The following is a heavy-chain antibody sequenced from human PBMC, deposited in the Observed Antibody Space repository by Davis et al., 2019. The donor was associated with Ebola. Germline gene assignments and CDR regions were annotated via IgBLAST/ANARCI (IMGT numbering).Heavy chain of an antibody. Sequence: MPSETLSPTCAVYGVSFSGYYWHWIRQPPGKGLDWIGEINHSGRTNYNPSLKSRVTMSVDTSKNQFSLRVRSVTAADTAVYYCARGGGYGGYGMDVWGQGTTVTVSS. D-gene: IGHD6-25*01. CDR3: ARGGGYGGYGMDV. J-gene: IGHJ6*02. V-gene: IGHV4-34*01. CDR2: INHSGRT. CDR1: GVSFSGYY.